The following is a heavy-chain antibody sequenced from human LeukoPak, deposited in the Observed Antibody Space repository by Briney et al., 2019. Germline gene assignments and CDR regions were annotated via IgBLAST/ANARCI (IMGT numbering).Heavy chain of an antibody. CDR3: ARRWTTMTDDYFDY. CDR1: GYTFTSYN. D-gene: IGHD4-17*01. J-gene: IGHJ4*02. V-gene: IGHV1-18*04. CDR2: TSGYNGHT. Sequence: ASVKVSCKASGYTFTSYNIGRVRQAPGQGLEWMGWTSGYNGHTNYARRLQGRVTMTTDTSTSTAYLELRSLRSDDTAVFYCARRWTTMTDDYFDYWGQGTLVIVSS.